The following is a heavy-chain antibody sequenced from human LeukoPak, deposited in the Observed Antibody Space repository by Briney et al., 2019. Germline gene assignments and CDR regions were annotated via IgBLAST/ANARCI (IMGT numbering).Heavy chain of an antibody. CDR2: IYTSGST. J-gene: IGHJ4*02. V-gene: IGHV4-61*02. D-gene: IGHD3-22*01. CDR3: ARVTTGGYYNY. Sequence: SETLSLTCTVSGGSISSGSYYWSWIRQPAGKGLEWIGRIYTSGSTNYNPSLKSRVTISLDTSENHFSLKLSSVAAADTAVYYCARVTTGGYYNYWGQGTLVTVSS. CDR1: GGSISSGSYY.